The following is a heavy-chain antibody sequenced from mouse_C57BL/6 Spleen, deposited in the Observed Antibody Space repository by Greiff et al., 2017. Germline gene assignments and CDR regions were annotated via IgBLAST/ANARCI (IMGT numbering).Heavy chain of an antibody. Sequence: EVQLQESGPGLVTPSQSLSLTCSVTGYSITSGYYWNWIRQFPGNKLEWMGYISYAGRNNYHPSLKNRISITRDTSKNQFFLKLNSVTTEDTATYYCARGRDYSNYGFDYWGQGTTRTVSS. V-gene: IGHV3-6*01. D-gene: IGHD2-5*01. J-gene: IGHJ2*01. CDR1: GYSITSGYY. CDR2: ISYAGRN. CDR3: ARGRDYSNYGFDY.